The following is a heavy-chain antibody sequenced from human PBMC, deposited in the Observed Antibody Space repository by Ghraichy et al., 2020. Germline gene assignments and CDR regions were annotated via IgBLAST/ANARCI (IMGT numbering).Heavy chain of an antibody. Sequence: GSLSLTCAVYGGSFSGYYGSWIRQPPGKGLEWIGEINHSGSTNYNPSLKSRVTISVDTSKNQFSLKLSSVTAADTTVYYCARGRRVRIYESSRFGPRGGYYYGMDVWGQGTTVTVSS. J-gene: IGHJ6*02. CDR1: GGSFSGYY. D-gene: IGHD3-22*01. CDR2: INHSGST. V-gene: IGHV4-34*01. CDR3: ARGRRVRIYESSRFGPRGGYYYGMDV.